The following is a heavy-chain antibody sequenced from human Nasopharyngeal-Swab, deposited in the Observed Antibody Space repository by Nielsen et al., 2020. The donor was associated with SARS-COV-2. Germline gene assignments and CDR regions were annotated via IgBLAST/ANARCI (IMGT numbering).Heavy chain of an antibody. D-gene: IGHD3-22*01. J-gene: IGHJ4*02. Sequence: GESLKISCAASGFTFSSYAMNWVRQAPGKGLEWVAFIRYDGSDYYYADSVEGRFTISRDNSKNTLYLQLNSLRAEDTAVYYCARQDSSAYYYVFNYWGQGTLVTVFS. CDR3: ARQDSSAYYYVFNY. CDR1: GFTFSSYA. CDR2: IRYDGSDY. V-gene: IGHV3-30*02.